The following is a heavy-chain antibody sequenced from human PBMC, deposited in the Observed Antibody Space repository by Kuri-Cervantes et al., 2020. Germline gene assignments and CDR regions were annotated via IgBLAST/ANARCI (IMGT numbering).Heavy chain of an antibody. CDR1: GFTFSSYG. CDR3: ARNTMIVVVDQGFDY. V-gene: IGHV3-33*01. J-gene: IGHJ4*02. D-gene: IGHD3-22*01. Sequence: GESLKISCAASGFTFSSYGVHWVRQAPGKGLEWVAVIWYDGSNKYYADSVKGRFTISRDNSKNTLYLQMNSLRAEDTAVYYCARNTMIVVVDQGFDYWGQGTLVTDSS. CDR2: IWYDGSNK.